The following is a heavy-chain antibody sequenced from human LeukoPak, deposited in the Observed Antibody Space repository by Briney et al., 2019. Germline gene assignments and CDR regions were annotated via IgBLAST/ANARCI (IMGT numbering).Heavy chain of an antibody. CDR2: INPNSGGT. Sequence: GASVKVSCKASGYTFTGYYMHWVRQAPGQGLEWMGWINPNSGGTNYAQKFQGRVTMTRDTSISTAYMELSRLRSDDTAVYYCARAGSVTTPPYYYYMDVWGKGTTVTVSS. D-gene: IGHD4-17*01. CDR3: ARAGSVTTPPYYYYMDV. V-gene: IGHV1-2*02. J-gene: IGHJ6*03. CDR1: GYTFTGYY.